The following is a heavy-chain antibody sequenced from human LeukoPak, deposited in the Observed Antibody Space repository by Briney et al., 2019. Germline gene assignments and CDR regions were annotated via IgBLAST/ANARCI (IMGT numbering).Heavy chain of an antibody. J-gene: IGHJ4*02. V-gene: IGHV4-59*10. CDR1: GGSFSGYY. CDR3: ASSYYYDSSGPDY. D-gene: IGHD3-22*01. CDR2: IYTSGST. Sequence: SETLSLTCAVYGGSFSGYYWSWIRQPAGKGLEWIGRIYTSGSTNYNPSLKSRVTMSVDTSKNQFSLKLSSVTAADTAVYYCASSYYYDSSGPDYWGQGTLVTVSS.